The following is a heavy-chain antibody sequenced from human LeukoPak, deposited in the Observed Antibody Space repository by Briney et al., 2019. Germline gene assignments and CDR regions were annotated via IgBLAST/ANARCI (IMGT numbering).Heavy chain of an antibody. V-gene: IGHV3-64*01. CDR3: GRRGSGWEFDY. J-gene: IGHJ4*02. CDR2: IRSNGGST. Sequence: GGSLRLSCVASGFTFSSHSMHWVRQAPGKGLEYVSGIRSNGGSTYFAKSVKGRFTISRDNSKNTLDLQMGSLRAEDMAVYYCGRRGSGWEFDYWGQGTLVTVSS. CDR1: GFTFSSHS. D-gene: IGHD6-19*01.